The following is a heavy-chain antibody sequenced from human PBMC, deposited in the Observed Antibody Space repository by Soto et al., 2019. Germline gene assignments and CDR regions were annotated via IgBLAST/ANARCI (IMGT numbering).Heavy chain of an antibody. J-gene: IGHJ6*02. CDR2: TSYDGSNK. Sequence: QLQLVESGGGVVQPGRSLRLSCAASGFTFSLHGMHWVRQAPGRGLEWVAFTSYDGSNKFYADSVKGRFTISRDNSKNTLYLEMNILRPEDTAVYFCAKDSGYNGYDAYDYYYGMDVWGQGTTVTVSS. CDR3: AKDSGYNGYDAYDYYYGMDV. D-gene: IGHD5-12*01. V-gene: IGHV3-30*18. CDR1: GFTFSLHG.